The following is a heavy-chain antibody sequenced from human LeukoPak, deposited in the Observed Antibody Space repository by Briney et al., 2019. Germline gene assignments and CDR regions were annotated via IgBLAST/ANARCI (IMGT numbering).Heavy chain of an antibody. CDR1: GGSISSYY. D-gene: IGHD4-11*01. CDR3: AREPAVTKVWFDP. V-gene: IGHV4-4*07. CDR2: IYSSGST. J-gene: IGHJ5*02. Sequence: SETLYLTCTVSGGSISSYYWSWIRQPAGKGLEWIGRIYSSGSTDYNPSLRSRVTMSVDTSKNQFSLKLTSVTAADTAVYYCAREPAVTKVWFDPWGQGTLVIVSS.